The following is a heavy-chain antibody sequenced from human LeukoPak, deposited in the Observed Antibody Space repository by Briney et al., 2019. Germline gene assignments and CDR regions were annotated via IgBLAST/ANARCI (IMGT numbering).Heavy chain of an antibody. Sequence: SVTLSLTCTVSGGSISSYYWSWIRKPPGKGLEGIGYIYYSGRTNSNPSLKSRVTISVDTTKNQFSLKLTSVTAADTAVYYCARDGSSWPTEGWFDPECQGTRVIVSS. V-gene: IGHV4-59*12. J-gene: IGHJ5*02. CDR2: IYYSGRT. CDR1: GGSISSYY. D-gene: IGHD6-13*01. CDR3: ARDGSSWPTEGWFDP.